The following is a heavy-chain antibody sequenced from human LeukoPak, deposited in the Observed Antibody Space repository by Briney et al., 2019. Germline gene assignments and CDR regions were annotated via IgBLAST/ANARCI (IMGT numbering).Heavy chain of an antibody. V-gene: IGHV1-24*01. CDR1: GYTLTELS. J-gene: IGHJ4*02. CDR2: FDPEDGET. CDR3: ATDRYLGDSSGIDY. D-gene: IGHD3-22*01. Sequence: ASVKVSCKVSGYTLTELSMHWVRQAPGKGLEWMGGFDPEDGETIYAQKFQGRATMTEDTSTDTAYMELSSLRSEDTAVYYCATDRYLGDSSGIDYWGQGTLVTVSS.